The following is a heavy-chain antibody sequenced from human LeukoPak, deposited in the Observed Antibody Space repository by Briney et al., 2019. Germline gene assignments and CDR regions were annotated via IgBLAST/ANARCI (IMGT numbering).Heavy chain of an antibody. Sequence: PGGSLRLSCAASGFTFSNAWMSWVRQAPGKGLEWVGRIKSKTDGGTTDYAAPVKGRFTISRDDSKNTLYLQMNSLKTEDTAVYYCTTDYDWNYVMRYWGQGTLVTVTS. CDR1: GFTFSNAW. D-gene: IGHD1-7*01. CDR2: IKSKTDGGTT. V-gene: IGHV3-15*01. J-gene: IGHJ4*02. CDR3: TTDYDWNYVMRY.